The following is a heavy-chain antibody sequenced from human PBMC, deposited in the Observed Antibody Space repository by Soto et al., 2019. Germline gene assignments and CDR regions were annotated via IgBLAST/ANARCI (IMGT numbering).Heavy chain of an antibody. J-gene: IGHJ6*02. CDR3: ARHEYSSPFYYYYGMDV. Sequence: PGESLKISCKGSGYSFTSYWIGWVRQMPGKGLEWMGIIYPGDSDTRYSPSFQGQVTISADKSISTAYLQWSSLKAPDTAMYYCARHEYSSPFYYYYGMDVWGQGTTVTVSS. V-gene: IGHV5-51*01. D-gene: IGHD6-6*01. CDR1: GYSFTSYW. CDR2: IYPGDSDT.